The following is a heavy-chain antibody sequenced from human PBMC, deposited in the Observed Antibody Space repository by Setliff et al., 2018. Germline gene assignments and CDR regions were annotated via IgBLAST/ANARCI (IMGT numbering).Heavy chain of an antibody. D-gene: IGHD3-10*01. J-gene: IGHJ4*02. V-gene: IGHV4-38-2*02. CDR3: ARLRPERGSGTPDY. Sequence: SETLSLTCTDSGHSISSRYYWGWIRQPPGKGLAWIGSIYHSGSAYYNPSLKSRVTISVDMSKNQFSLKLSSVTAADTAVYYCARLRPERGSGTPDYWGQGTLVTVSS. CDR2: IYHSGSA. CDR1: GHSISSRYY.